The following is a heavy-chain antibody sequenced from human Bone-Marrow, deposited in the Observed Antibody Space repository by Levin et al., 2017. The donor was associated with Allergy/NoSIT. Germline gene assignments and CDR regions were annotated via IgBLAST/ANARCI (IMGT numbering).Heavy chain of an antibody. Sequence: ASQTLSLTCTVSGGSISSYYWTWIRQAPEKRLEWIGYIYYNGKSNYNPSLKTRVSISIDTSKNLFSLSLSSVTAADSAIYYCARAIPSGGNSYYYYYMDVWGKGITVTVSS. D-gene: IGHD4-23*01. CDR2: IYYNGKS. J-gene: IGHJ6*03. CDR1: GGSISSYY. CDR3: ARAIPSGGNSYYYYYMDV. V-gene: IGHV4-59*01.